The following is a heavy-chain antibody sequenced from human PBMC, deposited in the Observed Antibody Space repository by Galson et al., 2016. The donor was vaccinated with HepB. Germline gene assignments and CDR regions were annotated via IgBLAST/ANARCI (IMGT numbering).Heavy chain of an antibody. CDR1: GFTFSSYG. J-gene: IGHJ6*02. D-gene: IGHD2-15*01. CDR2: ISYDGSNK. CDR3: AKDARYCSGASSTYGMDV. Sequence: SLRLSCAAPGFTFSSYGMHWVRQAPGKGLEWVAVISYDGSNKYYADSVKGRFTISRDNAKNTLYLQMNSLRAADTAVYYCAKDARYCSGASSTYGMDVWGQGTTVTVSS. V-gene: IGHV3-30*18.